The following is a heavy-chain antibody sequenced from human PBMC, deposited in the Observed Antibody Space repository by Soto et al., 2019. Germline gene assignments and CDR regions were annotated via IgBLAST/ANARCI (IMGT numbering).Heavy chain of an antibody. V-gene: IGHV6-1*01. CDR3: ARGVAGSGFDL. J-gene: IGHJ4*02. Sequence: SQTLSLTCAISGDSVSSNTTAWNWIRSSPSRGLEWLGRTYYRSNWRHDYAVSVKSRITVNPDTSKNHFSLQLNSVTPDDTAVYYCARGVAGSGFDLWGQGTLVTVSS. CDR1: GDSVSSNTTA. D-gene: IGHD6-19*01. CDR2: TYYRSNWRH.